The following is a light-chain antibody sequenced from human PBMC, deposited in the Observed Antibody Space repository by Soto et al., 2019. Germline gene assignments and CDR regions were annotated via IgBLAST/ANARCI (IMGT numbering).Light chain of an antibody. Sequence: EVVLTQSPGTLSLSPGERATLSCRASQSVSGSDLAWYQQKPGQAPRLLISGVSNRATGTPDRFSGSGSGTDFTLTISSLEPEDFAVYYCQQYNNWWTFGQGTKVDIK. J-gene: IGKJ1*01. CDR2: GVS. CDR3: QQYNNWWT. CDR1: QSVSGSD. V-gene: IGKV3-20*01.